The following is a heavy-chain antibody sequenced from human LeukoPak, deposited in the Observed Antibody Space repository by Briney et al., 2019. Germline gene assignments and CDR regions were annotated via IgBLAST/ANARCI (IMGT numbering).Heavy chain of an antibody. V-gene: IGHV4-4*07. Sequence: SETLSLTCFVTGXSISYYYWSWIRQPAGKGLEWIGRLYTSGSTDYNPSLKSRVTMSVDTSKNQFSLKLRSVTAADTAVYYCARGIVTTLFDYWGQGTLVTVSS. J-gene: IGHJ4*02. CDR1: GXSISYYY. CDR3: ARGIVTTLFDY. D-gene: IGHD4-17*01. CDR2: LYTSGST.